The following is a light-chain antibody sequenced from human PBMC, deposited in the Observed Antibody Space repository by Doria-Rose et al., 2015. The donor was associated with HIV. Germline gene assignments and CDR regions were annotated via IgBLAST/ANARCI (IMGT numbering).Light chain of an antibody. V-gene: IGKV3-20*01. J-gene: IGKJ1*01. Sequence: IVLTQSPGTLSSSPGERATLSCRASQSFSSTYLAWYQQKPGQAPSLLIYDGSTRATGIPDRFSASGSGTDFTLTINRLEPEDLALYYCHQYGTSWTFGQGTKVEI. CDR2: DGS. CDR3: HQYGTSWT. CDR1: QSFSSTY.